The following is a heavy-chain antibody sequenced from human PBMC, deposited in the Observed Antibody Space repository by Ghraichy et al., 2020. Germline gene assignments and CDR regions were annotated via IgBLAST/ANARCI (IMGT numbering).Heavy chain of an antibody. CDR1: GFTFSSYS. CDR3: ARLRAATSDY. CDR2: ISSSSSTI. Sequence: GGSLRLSCAASGFTFSSYSMNWVRQAPGKGLEWVSYISSSSSTIYYADSVKGRFTISRDNAKNSLYLQMNSLRAEDTAVYYCARLRAATSDYWGQGTLVTVSS. D-gene: IGHD2-15*01. V-gene: IGHV3-48*04. J-gene: IGHJ4*02.